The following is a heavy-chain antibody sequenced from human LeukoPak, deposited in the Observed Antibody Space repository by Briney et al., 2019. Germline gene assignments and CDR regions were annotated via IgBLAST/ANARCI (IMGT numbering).Heavy chain of an antibody. CDR2: INQDGTEK. CDR1: GFSFSTYW. Sequence: GGSLRLSCAASGFSFSTYWMSWVRQAPGKGLEWVANINQDGTEKYYVDSVKGRFTISRDNAKNSLYLQMNSLRAEDTAVYYCARDLGVIVHPSDYWGQGTLVTVSS. CDR3: ARDLGVIVHPSDY. J-gene: IGHJ4*02. V-gene: IGHV3-7*01. D-gene: IGHD3-16*02.